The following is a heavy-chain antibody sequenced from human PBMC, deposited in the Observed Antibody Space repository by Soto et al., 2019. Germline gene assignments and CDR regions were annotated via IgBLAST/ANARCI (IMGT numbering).Heavy chain of an antibody. V-gene: IGHV4-31*03. D-gene: IGHD3-10*02. CDR2: IYYSGST. J-gene: IGHJ5*02. CDR1: GGSISSGGYY. Sequence: TLSLTCTVSGGSISSGGYYWSWIRQHPGKGLEWIGYIYYSGSTYYNPSLKSRVTISVDTSKNQFSLKLSSVTAADTAVYYCARVVSVRGSVLFDPWGQGTLVTVSS. CDR3: ARVVSVRGSVLFDP.